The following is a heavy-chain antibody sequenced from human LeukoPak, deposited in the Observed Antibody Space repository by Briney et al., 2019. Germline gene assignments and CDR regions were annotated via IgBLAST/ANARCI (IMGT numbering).Heavy chain of an antibody. V-gene: IGHV1-18*01. J-gene: IGHJ3*02. Sequence: ASVKVSCKASGYTFTSYGISWVRQAPGQGLEWMGWISAYNGNTNYAQKLQGRVTMTTDTSTSTAYMELRSLRSDDTAVYYRARDRYSGYDFAFDIWGQGTMVTVSS. CDR3: ARDRYSGYDFAFDI. CDR1: GYTFTSYG. CDR2: ISAYNGNT. D-gene: IGHD5-12*01.